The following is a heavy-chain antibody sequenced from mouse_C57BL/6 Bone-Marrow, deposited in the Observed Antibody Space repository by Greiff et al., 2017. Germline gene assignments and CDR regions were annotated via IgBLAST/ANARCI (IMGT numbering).Heavy chain of an antibody. Sequence: EVKLVESGEGLVKPGGSLKLSCAASGFTFSSYAMSWVRQTPEKRLEWVAYISSGGDYIYYADTVKGRFTISRDNARNTLYLQMSSLKSEDTAMYYCTRESYYGSSYDWYFDVWGTGTTVTVSS. D-gene: IGHD1-1*01. J-gene: IGHJ1*03. CDR2: ISSGGDYI. V-gene: IGHV5-9-1*02. CDR1: GFTFSSYA. CDR3: TRESYYGSSYDWYFDV.